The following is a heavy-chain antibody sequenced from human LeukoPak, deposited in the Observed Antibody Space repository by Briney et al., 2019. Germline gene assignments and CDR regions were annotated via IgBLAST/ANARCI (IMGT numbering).Heavy chain of an antibody. CDR3: VSFYETY. CDR1: GFTFNTYT. J-gene: IGHJ4*02. V-gene: IGHV3-48*04. Sequence: TGGSLRLSCAASGFTFNTYTMNWVRQAPGKGLEWVSYISGSSGIIDYADSVRGRFTISRDNAKNTVYLQMNSLRAEDTAVYYCVSFYETYWGRGTLVTVSS. CDR2: ISGSSGII. D-gene: IGHD2/OR15-2a*01.